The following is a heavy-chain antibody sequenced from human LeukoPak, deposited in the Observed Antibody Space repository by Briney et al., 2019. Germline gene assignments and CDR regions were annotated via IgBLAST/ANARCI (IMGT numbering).Heavy chain of an antibody. V-gene: IGHV1-18*01. D-gene: IGHD6-19*01. CDR3: ARDGLGPASPRRPSDRTYYFDY. CDR1: GYTFTGYG. J-gene: IGHJ4*02. Sequence: ASVKVSCKASGYTFTGYGISWVRQAPGQGLEWMGWISAYNGNTNYAQKLQGRVTMTTDTSTSTAYMELRSLRSDDTAVYYCARDGLGPASPRRPSDRTYYFDYWGQGTLVTVSS. CDR2: ISAYNGNT.